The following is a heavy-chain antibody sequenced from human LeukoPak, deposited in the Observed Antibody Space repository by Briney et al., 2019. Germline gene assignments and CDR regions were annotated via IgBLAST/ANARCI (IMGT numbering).Heavy chain of an antibody. J-gene: IGHJ6*02. D-gene: IGHD4-11*01. CDR3: ASYPKVYSNFHYYGMDV. CDR2: INPNSGGT. Sequence: GASVKVSCKASGYTFTGYYMHWVRQAPGQGLEWMGWINPNSGGTNYAQKFQGGVTTTRDTSISTAYMELSRLRSDDTAVYYCASYPKVYSNFHYYGMDVWGQGTTVTVSS. V-gene: IGHV1-2*02. CDR1: GYTFTGYY.